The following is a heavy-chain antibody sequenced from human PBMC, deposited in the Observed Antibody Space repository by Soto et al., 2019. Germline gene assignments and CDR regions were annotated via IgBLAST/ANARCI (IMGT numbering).Heavy chain of an antibody. J-gene: IGHJ5*02. D-gene: IGHD3-3*01. CDR2: IWYDGSNK. V-gene: IGHV3-33*01. CDR3: AREARSYYDFWSGYYPSNCFDP. Sequence: PGGSLRLSCAASGFTFSSYGMHWVRQAPGKGLEWVAVIWYDGSNKYYADSVKGRFTISRDNSKNTLYLQMNSLRAEDTAVYYCAREARSYYDFWSGYYPSNCFDPWGQGTLVTVSS. CDR1: GFTFSSYG.